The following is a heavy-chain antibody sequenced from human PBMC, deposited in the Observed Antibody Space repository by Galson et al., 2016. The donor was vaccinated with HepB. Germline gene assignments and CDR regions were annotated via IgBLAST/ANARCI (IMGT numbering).Heavy chain of an antibody. Sequence: SVKVSCKASEYTFKNYAVHWVRQAPGQGLEWMGWINAGNGNTKYSQKFQGTVAFTRDASASTAYMELSSLRSQDTAEYYCARSYTYGPFYGLDVWGQGTTVTV. CDR3: ARSYTYGPFYGLDV. CDR2: INAGNGNT. D-gene: IGHD5-18*01. CDR1: EYTFKNYA. J-gene: IGHJ6*02. V-gene: IGHV1-3*01.